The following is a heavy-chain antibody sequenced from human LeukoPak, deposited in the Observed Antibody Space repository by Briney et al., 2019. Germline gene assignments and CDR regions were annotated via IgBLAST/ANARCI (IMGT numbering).Heavy chain of an antibody. J-gene: IGHJ3*02. D-gene: IGHD5-12*01. CDR2: IYYSGST. CDR1: GGSISSYY. Sequence: PSETLSLTCTVSGGSISSYYWSWIRQPPGKGLEWIGYIYYSGSTNYNPSLKSRVTMSVDTSKNQFSLKLSSVTAADTAVYYCARGWMKDAFDIWGQGTMVTVSS. V-gene: IGHV4-59*01. CDR3: ARGWMKDAFDI.